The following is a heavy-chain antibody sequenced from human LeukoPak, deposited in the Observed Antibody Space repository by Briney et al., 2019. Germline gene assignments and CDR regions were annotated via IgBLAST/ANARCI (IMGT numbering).Heavy chain of an antibody. CDR3: ARHIRSSGWYYNWFDP. CDR2: INHSGST. Sequence: PSETLSLTCAVYGGSFSGYYWSWIRQPPGKGLEWIGEINHSGSTNYNPSLKSRVTISVDTSKNQFSLKLSSVTAADTAVYYCARHIRSSGWYYNWFDPWGQGTLVTVSS. CDR1: GGSFSGYY. D-gene: IGHD6-19*01. J-gene: IGHJ5*02. V-gene: IGHV4-34*01.